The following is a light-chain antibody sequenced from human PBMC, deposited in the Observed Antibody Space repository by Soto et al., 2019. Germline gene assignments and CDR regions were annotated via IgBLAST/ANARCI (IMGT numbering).Light chain of an antibody. J-gene: IGLJ2*01. Sequence: QPVLTQPPSASGTPGQRVTISCSGSSSNIGSNTVNWYQQLPGTAPKLLIYSNNQRPSGVPDRFSGSKSGTSASLAISGPQSEDEAYYYCAAWDDSLNGHVVFGGGTKLTVL. CDR2: SNN. V-gene: IGLV1-44*01. CDR3: AAWDDSLNGHVV. CDR1: SSNIGSNT.